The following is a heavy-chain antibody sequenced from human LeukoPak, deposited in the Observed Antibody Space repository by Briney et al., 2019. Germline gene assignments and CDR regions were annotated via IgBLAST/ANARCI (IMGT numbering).Heavy chain of an antibody. J-gene: IGHJ2*01. D-gene: IGHD3-22*01. V-gene: IGHV3-23*01. Sequence: PGGSLRLSCAASGFTFSNYAMSWVRQAPGKGLECVSTLSGSGVSTYYADSVKGRFTISRDNSKNTLYLQMNSLRAEDTALYYCVKETYYYDSSGYFYPWYFDLWGRGTLVTVSS. CDR1: GFTFSNYA. CDR2: LSGSGVST. CDR3: VKETYYYDSSGYFYPWYFDL.